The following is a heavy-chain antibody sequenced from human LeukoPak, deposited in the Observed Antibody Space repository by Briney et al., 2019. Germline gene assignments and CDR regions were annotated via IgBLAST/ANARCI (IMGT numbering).Heavy chain of an antibody. D-gene: IGHD3-16*01. CDR2: IYHNGGT. CDR3: ATLEIGDYYFDY. J-gene: IGHJ4*02. Sequence: SETLSLTCSVSGGSISGYYWSWIRQPPGKGLEWIGYIYHNGGTNYNPSLQSRLTISIDTSKNHFSLRLSSVTAADTAVYYCATLEIGDYYFDYWGQGTLVTVSS. CDR1: GGSISGYY. V-gene: IGHV4-59*08.